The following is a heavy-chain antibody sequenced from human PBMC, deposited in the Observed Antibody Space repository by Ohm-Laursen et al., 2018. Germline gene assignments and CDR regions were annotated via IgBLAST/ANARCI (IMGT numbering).Heavy chain of an antibody. D-gene: IGHD3-3*01. Sequence: GSLRLSCTASGFTFSDYYMSWIRQAPGKGLEWVSYISSSGSTIDYADSVKGRFTISRDNAKNSLYLQMNSLRAEDTALYYCAKLGNFWSGYGPMDVWGQGTTVTVSS. CDR1: GFTFSDYY. J-gene: IGHJ6*02. V-gene: IGHV3-11*01. CDR3: AKLGNFWSGYGPMDV. CDR2: ISSSGSTI.